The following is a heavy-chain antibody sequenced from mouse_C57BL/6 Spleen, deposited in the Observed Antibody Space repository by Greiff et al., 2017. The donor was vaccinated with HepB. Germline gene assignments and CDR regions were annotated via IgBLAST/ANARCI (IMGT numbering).Heavy chain of an antibody. CDR3: VCVSPYDYEGAMDY. CDR1: GYAFSSSW. V-gene: IGHV1-82*01. Sequence: QVQLQQSGPELVKPGASVKISCKASGYAFSSSWMNWVKQRPGKGLEWIGRIYPGDGDTNYNGKFKGKATLTADKSSSTAYMQLSSLTSEDSAVYFCVCVSPYDYEGAMDYWGQGTSVTVSS. J-gene: IGHJ4*01. D-gene: IGHD2-4*01. CDR2: IYPGDGDT.